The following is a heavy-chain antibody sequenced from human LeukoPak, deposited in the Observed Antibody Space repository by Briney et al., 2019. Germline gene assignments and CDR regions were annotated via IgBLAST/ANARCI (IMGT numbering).Heavy chain of an antibody. CDR3: AKTGTGSYSSWFDP. V-gene: IGHV3-21*01. J-gene: IGHJ5*02. Sequence: GGSLRLSCAASGFTFSSYSMNWVRQAPGKGLEWVSSISSSSSYIYYADSVKGRFTISRDNSKNTLYLQMNSLRAEDTAVYYCAKTGTGSYSSWFDPWGQGTLVTVSS. CDR2: ISSSSSYI. CDR1: GFTFSSYS. D-gene: IGHD3-16*01.